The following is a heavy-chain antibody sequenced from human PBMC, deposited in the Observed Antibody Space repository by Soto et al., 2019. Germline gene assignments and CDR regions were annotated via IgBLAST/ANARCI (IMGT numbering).Heavy chain of an antibody. CDR3: AMSAGYGGAFDV. V-gene: IGHV3-23*04. J-gene: IGHJ3*01. D-gene: IGHD5-12*01. CDR2: ITNNGDTT. CDR1: GFTFSIYA. Sequence: EKQLVESGGALAQPGGSLRLSCVGSGFTFSIYALTWVRQAPGKGLEWVSLITNNGDTTFFGDSVKGRFSISRDNSNNTLYLQLENLRAEATAVYYCAMSAGYGGAFDVWGQGTMVAVSS.